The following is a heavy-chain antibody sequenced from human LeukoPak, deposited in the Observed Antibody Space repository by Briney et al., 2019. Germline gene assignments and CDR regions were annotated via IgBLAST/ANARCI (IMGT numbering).Heavy chain of an antibody. CDR3: ARSTWIQLWSRDGAFDP. J-gene: IGHJ3*01. CDR1: GYSFTSYW. D-gene: IGHD5-18*01. Sequence: GESLKISCRGYGYSFTSYWIGWVRQMPGKGLQLMGIIYPGDSHTRYSPSFQGQVTISADKSVSTAYLQWSSLKASDTAMYYCARSTWIQLWSRDGAFDPWGQGTLVTVSS. CDR2: IYPGDSHT. V-gene: IGHV5-51*01.